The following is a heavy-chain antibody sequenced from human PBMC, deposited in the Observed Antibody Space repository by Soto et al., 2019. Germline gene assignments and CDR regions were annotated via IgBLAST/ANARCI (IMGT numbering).Heavy chain of an antibody. Sequence: SETLSLTCTVSGDAIIISSYYLGWIRQPPGKGLDWIGSIYYSGSTYYNPSLKSRVTISVDPSKNQFSLKLSSVTAAETAIYWCAKHARVRDGTGCYLPLDYWGQGMMVTVSS. J-gene: IGHJ4*02. D-gene: IGHD3-9*01. V-gene: IGHV4-39*01. CDR2: IYYSGST. CDR1: GDAIIISSYY. CDR3: AKHARVRDGTGCYLPLDY.